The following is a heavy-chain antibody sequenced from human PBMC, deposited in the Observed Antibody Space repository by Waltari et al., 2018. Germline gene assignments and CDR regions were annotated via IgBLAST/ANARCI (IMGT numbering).Heavy chain of an antibody. CDR2: IIPIFGTA. CDR3: ARGPLGYCSGGSCYPQGYFDY. V-gene: IGHV1-69*14. Sequence: QVQLVQSGAEVKKPGSSVKVSCKASGGTFSSYAISWVRQAPGHGLEWMGGIIPIFGTANYAQKFQGRVTITADKSTSTAYMELSSLRSEDTAVYYCARGPLGYCSGGSCYPQGYFDYWGQGTLVTVSS. J-gene: IGHJ4*02. D-gene: IGHD2-15*01. CDR1: GGTFSSYA.